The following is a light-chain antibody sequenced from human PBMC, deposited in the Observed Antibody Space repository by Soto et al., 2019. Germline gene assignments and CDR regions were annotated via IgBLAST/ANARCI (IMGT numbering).Light chain of an antibody. CDR3: CSYAGSYTVV. CDR1: SSDVGDYKS. Sequence: QSALTQPRSVSGSPGQSVTISCTGTSSDVGDYKSVSWYQHHPGKAPKLMIYDVSKRPSGVPDRFSGSKSDNTASLTISGLQAEDEADYYCCSYAGSYTVVFGGGTKLTVL. J-gene: IGLJ3*02. V-gene: IGLV2-11*01. CDR2: DVS.